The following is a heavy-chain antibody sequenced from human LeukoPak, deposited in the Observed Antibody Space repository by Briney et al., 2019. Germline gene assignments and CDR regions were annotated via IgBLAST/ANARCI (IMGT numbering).Heavy chain of an antibody. CDR3: GKEGCSGGACYSLDY. Sequence: GGSLRLSCAASGFTFSSYDMHWVRQAPGKGLEWVAVVSYDGSSKYYADAVKGRFTISRDNSKDTVYLQMNSLRAEDTAVYHCGKEGCSGGACYSLDYWGQGTLITVSS. CDR1: GFTFSSYD. V-gene: IGHV3-30*18. D-gene: IGHD2-15*01. CDR2: VSYDGSSK. J-gene: IGHJ4*02.